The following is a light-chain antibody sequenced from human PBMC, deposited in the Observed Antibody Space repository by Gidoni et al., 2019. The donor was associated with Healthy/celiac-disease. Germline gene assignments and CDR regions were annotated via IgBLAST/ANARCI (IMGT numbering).Light chain of an antibody. CDR1: NLVSKS. V-gene: IGLV3-21*04. J-gene: IGLJ1*01. CDR2: YDS. CDR3: QVWDSSSDHYV. Sequence: SYVLTQPPSVSVAPGKTARITCGGNNLVSKSVHWYQQKPGQAPVLVIYYDSDRPSGIPERFSGSNSGNTATLTSSRVEAGDEADYYCQVWDSSSDHYVFGTGTKVTVL.